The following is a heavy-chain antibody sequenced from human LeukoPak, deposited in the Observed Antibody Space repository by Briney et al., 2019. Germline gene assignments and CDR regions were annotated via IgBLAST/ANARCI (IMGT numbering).Heavy chain of an antibody. CDR1: GFTFSSYG. V-gene: IGHV3-23*01. CDR2: ISGSGGST. CDR3: ARDIGGDWFDP. J-gene: IGHJ5*02. D-gene: IGHD1-26*01. Sequence: GGSLRLSCAASGFTFSSYGMSWVRQSPGKGLEWVSAISGSGGSTYYADSVKGRFTISRDNSKNTLSLQMNSMRAEDRAVYYCARDIGGDWFDPWGQGNLVPVSS.